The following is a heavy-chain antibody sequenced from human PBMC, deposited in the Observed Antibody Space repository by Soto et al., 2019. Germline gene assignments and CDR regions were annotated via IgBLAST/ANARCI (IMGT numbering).Heavy chain of an antibody. CDR1: GYSFTSYW. J-gene: IGHJ6*02. D-gene: IGHD1-26*01. V-gene: IGHV5-51*01. Sequence: PGESLKISCKGSGYSFTSYWIGWVRQMPGKGLEWMGIIYPGDSDTRYSPSFQGQVTISADKSISTTYLQWSSLKASDTAMYYCARQVGSWSYYYGMDVWGQGTTVTVSS. CDR2: IYPGDSDT. CDR3: ARQVGSWSYYYGMDV.